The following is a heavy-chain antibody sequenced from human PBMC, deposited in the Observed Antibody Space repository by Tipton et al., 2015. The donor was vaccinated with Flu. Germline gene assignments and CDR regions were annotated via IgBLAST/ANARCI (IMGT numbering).Heavy chain of an antibody. V-gene: IGHV3-11*01. CDR1: GFTFSDYY. Sequence: SLRLSCAASGFTFSDYYMSWIRQAPGKGLEWVSHISGSGSTINYADSVKGRFTISRDNAKNSLYLQMNSLRPEDTAVYYCARDHPPSITVLGEITDYFGMDVWGQGTTVTVSS. CDR2: ISGSGSTI. CDR3: ARDHPPSITVLGEITDYFGMDV. J-gene: IGHJ6*02. D-gene: IGHD3-3*01.